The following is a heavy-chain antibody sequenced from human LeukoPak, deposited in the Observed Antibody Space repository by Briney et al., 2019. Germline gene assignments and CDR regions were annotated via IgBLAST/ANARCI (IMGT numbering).Heavy chain of an antibody. CDR2: ISYDGSNK. V-gene: IGHV3-30*04. CDR1: GFTFSSYA. Sequence: GRSLGLSCAASGFTFSSYAMHWVRQAPGKGLEWVAVISYDGSNKYYADSVKGRFTISRDNSKNTLYLQMNSLRAEDTAVYYCARDPRDCSSTSCGYLDYWGQGTLVTVSS. CDR3: ARDPRDCSSTSCGYLDY. D-gene: IGHD2-2*01. J-gene: IGHJ4*02.